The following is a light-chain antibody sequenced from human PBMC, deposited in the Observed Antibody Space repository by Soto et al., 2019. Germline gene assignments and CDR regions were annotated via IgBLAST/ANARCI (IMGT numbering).Light chain of an antibody. Sequence: MHRDQSPSSLGPSVGDRVTITCQASQNVNTYSNWYPQQPGRAPNPLIHDASNLEAGVPSRFRGSGSGTALTFTISRLQPADIATHYCQQYENLPTCGQATRLEI. CDR2: DAS. CDR3: QQYENLPT. V-gene: IGKV1-33*01. J-gene: IGKJ5*01. CDR1: QNVNTY.